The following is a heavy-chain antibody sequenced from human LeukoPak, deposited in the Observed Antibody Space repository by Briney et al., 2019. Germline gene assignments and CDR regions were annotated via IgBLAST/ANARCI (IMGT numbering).Heavy chain of an antibody. CDR1: GGSFSGYY. Sequence: PSETLSLTCAVYGGSFSGYYWSWIRQPPGKGLEWIGEINHSGSTNYNPSLKSRVTISVDTSKNQFSLKLSSVTAADTAVYYCARGGHCSSTSCYVAYYYYYMDVWGKGTTVTVSS. J-gene: IGHJ6*03. CDR2: INHSGST. V-gene: IGHV4-34*01. D-gene: IGHD2-2*03. CDR3: ARGGHCSSTSCYVAYYYYYMDV.